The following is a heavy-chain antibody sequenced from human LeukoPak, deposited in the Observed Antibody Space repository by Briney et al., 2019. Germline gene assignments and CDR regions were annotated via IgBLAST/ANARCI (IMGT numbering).Heavy chain of an antibody. Sequence: SETLSLTCAVSGGSISSGGYSWSWIRQTPGKGLEWIGYIYHSGSTYYNPFLKSRVTISVDRSKNQFSLKLSSVTAADTAVYYCARVPPDGPVDYWGQGTLVTVSS. CDR1: GGSISSGGYS. V-gene: IGHV4-30-2*01. J-gene: IGHJ4*02. CDR3: ARVPPDGPVDY. CDR2: IYHSGST. D-gene: IGHD5-24*01.